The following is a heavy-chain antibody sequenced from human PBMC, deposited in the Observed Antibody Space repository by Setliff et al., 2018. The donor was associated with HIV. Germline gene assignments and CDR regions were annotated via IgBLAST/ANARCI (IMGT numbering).Heavy chain of an antibody. CDR3: ARGDSSSWLYFDY. J-gene: IGHJ4*02. Sequence: LSLTCNVSGTSMTSYYWTWIRQAPGKGLEWIGYIYTSGNTKYNPSLQSRVTMSIDMSNNHFSLRLDSVTAADTAVYYCARGDSSSWLYFDYWGQGTLVTVSS. D-gene: IGHD6-6*01. CDR2: IYTSGNT. V-gene: IGHV4-4*08. CDR1: GTSMTSYY.